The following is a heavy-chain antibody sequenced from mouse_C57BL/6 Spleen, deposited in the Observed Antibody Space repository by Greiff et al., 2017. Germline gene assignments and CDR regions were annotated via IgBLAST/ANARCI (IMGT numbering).Heavy chain of an antibody. CDR3: AREGIYDYVRFAY. J-gene: IGHJ3*01. CDR2: IYPGDGDT. Sequence: QVQLQQSGPELVKPGASVKISCKASGYAFSSSWMNWVKQRPGKGLEWIGRIYPGDGDTNYNGKFKGKATLAADKSSSTAYMQLSSLTSEDSAVYFCAREGIYDYVRFAYWGQGTLVTVSA. V-gene: IGHV1-82*01. CDR1: GYAFSSSW. D-gene: IGHD2-4*01.